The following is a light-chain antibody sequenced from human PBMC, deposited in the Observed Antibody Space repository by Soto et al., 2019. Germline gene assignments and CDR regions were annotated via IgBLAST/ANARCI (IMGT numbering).Light chain of an antibody. CDR2: EVY. Sequence: QSAPTQPPSASGSPGQSVTFSCTGTSSDVGGYNYVSWYQQYPGKAPKLMIYEVYKRPAGVPDRFSGSKSGNTASLTVSGLQAEDEADYYCSAYRGSSTLVFGGGTKLTVL. CDR1: SSDVGGYNY. CDR3: SAYRGSSTLV. V-gene: IGLV2-8*01. J-gene: IGLJ2*01.